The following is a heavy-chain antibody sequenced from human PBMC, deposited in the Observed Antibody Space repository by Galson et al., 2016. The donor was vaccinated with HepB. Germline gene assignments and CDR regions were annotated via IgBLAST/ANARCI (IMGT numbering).Heavy chain of an antibody. V-gene: IGHV1-2*02. D-gene: IGHD3-22*01. CDR3: ARPLRSYFDSSGYVSAFDI. J-gene: IGHJ3*02. Sequence: SVKVSCKASGYTFTDYYLHWVRQAPGQGLEWMGWINPYSGATTYAQNFQGRVTMTRDTSISTAYMELSSLRSEDTAVYYCARPLRSYFDSSGYVSAFDIWGQGTMVTVSS. CDR1: GYTFTDYY. CDR2: INPYSGAT.